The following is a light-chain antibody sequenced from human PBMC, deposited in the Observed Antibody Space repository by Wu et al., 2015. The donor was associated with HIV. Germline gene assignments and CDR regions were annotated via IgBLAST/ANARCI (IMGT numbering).Light chain of an antibody. CDR2: KAS. J-gene: IGKJ1*01. V-gene: IGKV1-5*03. CDR3: QQYDSYSGT. Sequence: DIQMTQSPSTLSASVGDRVTITCRASQSISNWLAWYQQIPGKAPKVLIYKASSLESGVPSRFSGSGSGTEFTLTISSLQPDDFATYYCQQYDSYSGTFGQRDQGGNQT. CDR1: QSISNW.